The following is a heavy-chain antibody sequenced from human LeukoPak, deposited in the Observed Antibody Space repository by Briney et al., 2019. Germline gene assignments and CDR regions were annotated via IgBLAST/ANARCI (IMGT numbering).Heavy chain of an antibody. Sequence: GRSLRLSCAASGFTFSSYGMHWVRQAPGKGLEWVAVISYDGSNKYYADSVKGRFTISRDNSKNTLYLQMNSLRAEDTAVYYCAKLTGSYCGSGSYSAFDHWGQGTLVTVSS. V-gene: IGHV3-30*18. J-gene: IGHJ4*02. CDR3: AKLTGSYCGSGSYSAFDH. D-gene: IGHD3-10*01. CDR1: GFTFSSYG. CDR2: ISYDGSNK.